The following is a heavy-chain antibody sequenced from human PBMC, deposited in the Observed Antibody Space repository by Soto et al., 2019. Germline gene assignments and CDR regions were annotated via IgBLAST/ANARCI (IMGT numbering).Heavy chain of an antibody. D-gene: IGHD2-15*01. Sequence: QVELVESGGALSKPGRPLRFSVPASGFISRNIVRHWARQAPAKGLEWVADISYDERKMHYPDSVKGRFTISRDNSKNTLFLQMNNLRPEDTAVYYCARDSWGFDCWGQGTLVTVSS. CDR2: ISYDERKM. J-gene: IGHJ4*02. CDR1: GFISRNIV. V-gene: IGHV3-30*04. CDR3: ARDSWGFDC.